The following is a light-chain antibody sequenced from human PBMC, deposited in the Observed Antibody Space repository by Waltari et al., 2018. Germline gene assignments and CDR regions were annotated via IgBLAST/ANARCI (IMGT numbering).Light chain of an antibody. Sequence: QSVLTQPSSASGTPGQTVTISCSGSSSNVGNNKVNWYQQFPGTAPKVVICVNDPRPSGVPDRFFGSRSGPSASLAISRLEVEDEAVYYCASWDDSVNGVVFGGGTKLTV. CDR1: SSNVGNNK. V-gene: IGLV1-44*01. CDR3: ASWDDSVNGVV. J-gene: IGLJ2*01. CDR2: VND.